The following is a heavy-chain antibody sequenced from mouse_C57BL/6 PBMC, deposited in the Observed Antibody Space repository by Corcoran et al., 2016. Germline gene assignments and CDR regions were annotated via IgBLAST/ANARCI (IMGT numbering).Heavy chain of an antibody. CDR1: GYTFTDYN. J-gene: IGHJ3*01. CDR3: ARDYGCSSWFAY. D-gene: IGHD1-1*01. V-gene: IGHV1-26*01. Sequence: EVQLQQSGPELVKPGASVKIPCKASGYTFTDYNMNWVKQSHGKSLEWIGDINPNNGGTSYNQKFKGKATLTVDKSSSTAYMELRSLTSEDSAAYYWARDYGCSSWFAYWGQGTLVTVSA. CDR2: INPNNGGT.